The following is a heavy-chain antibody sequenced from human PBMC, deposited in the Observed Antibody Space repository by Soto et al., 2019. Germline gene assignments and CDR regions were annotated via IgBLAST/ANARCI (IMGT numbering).Heavy chain of an antibody. J-gene: IGHJ4*02. V-gene: IGHV4-31*02. CDR2: IYYGGST. D-gene: IGHD5-12*01. CDR3: ARDAGGYDLGTFDY. CDR1: GGSISSGGYY. Sequence: SETLSLTCTVSGGSISSGGYYWSWIRQHPGKGLEWIGYIYYGGSTYYNPSLKSRVTISVDTSKNQFSLKLSSVTAADTAVYYCARDAGGYDLGTFDYWGQGTLVTVSS.